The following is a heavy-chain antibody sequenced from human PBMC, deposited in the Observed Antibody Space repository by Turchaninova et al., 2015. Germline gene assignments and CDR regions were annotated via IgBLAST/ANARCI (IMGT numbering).Heavy chain of an antibody. CDR1: AYSISSGYY. Sequence: QVQLQESGPGLVKPAETLSLTCAVPAYSISSGYYWGWIRPPPGRGREWLGSVYHSGSTYYNPSLKSRVTISVDTSKNQFSLKVSSVTAADTAIYYCARSGGSGTPFDSWGQGTLVTVSS. D-gene: IGHD1/OR15-1a*01. CDR3: ARSGGSGTPFDS. J-gene: IGHJ4*02. CDR2: VYHSGST. V-gene: IGHV4-38-2*01.